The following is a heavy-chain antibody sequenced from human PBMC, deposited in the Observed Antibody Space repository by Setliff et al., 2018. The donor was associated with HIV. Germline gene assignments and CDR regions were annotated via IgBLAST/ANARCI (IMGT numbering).Heavy chain of an antibody. Sequence: PGGSLRLSCAASGFTVSSNYMTWVRQAPGKGLEWVSAIYGSSGSTNYADSVKGRFTISRDNSKNMLYLQMNSLRAEETAVYYCAKSTLKFGGSYRPDNWGQGTLVTVSS. D-gene: IGHD3-16*02. CDR2: IYGSSGST. CDR3: AKSTLKFGGSYRPDN. CDR1: GFTVSSNY. J-gene: IGHJ4*01. V-gene: IGHV3-23*01.